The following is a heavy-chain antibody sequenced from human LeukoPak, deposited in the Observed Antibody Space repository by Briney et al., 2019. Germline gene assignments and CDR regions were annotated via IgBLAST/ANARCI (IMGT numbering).Heavy chain of an antibody. V-gene: IGHV4-38-2*02. J-gene: IGHJ3*02. CDR2: IYHGGST. D-gene: IGHD3-16*01. Sequence: SETLSLTCTVSGYSISSGYYWGWIRQPPGKGLEWIGTIYHGGSTDYNPSLKSRVIISVDTSKNQFSLKLSSVTAADTAVYYCASPYDYVWGSYSAFDIWGQGTMVTVSS. CDR1: GYSISSGYY. CDR3: ASPYDYVWGSYSAFDI.